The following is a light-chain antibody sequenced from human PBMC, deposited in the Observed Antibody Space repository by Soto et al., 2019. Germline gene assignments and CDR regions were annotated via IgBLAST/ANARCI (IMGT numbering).Light chain of an antibody. CDR3: QHRSK. CDR2: DAS. Sequence: EVVLTQSPGTLSLSPGERATLSCRASQSVSSNYVAWYQQNPGQAPRLLIHDASNRATGIPARFSGSGSGTDFTLTISSLETEDFAVYYCQHRSKFGQGTRLEIK. J-gene: IGKJ5*01. V-gene: IGKV3D-20*02. CDR1: QSVSSNY.